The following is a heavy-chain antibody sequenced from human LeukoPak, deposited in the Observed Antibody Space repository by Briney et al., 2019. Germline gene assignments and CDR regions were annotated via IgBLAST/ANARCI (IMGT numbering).Heavy chain of an antibody. D-gene: IGHD3-10*01. CDR2: TYYRSKWYN. J-gene: IGHJ6*02. Sequence: SQILSLTCAISGDSVSSNSAAWNWIRQSPSRGPEWLGRTYYRSKWYNDYAVSVKSRITINPDTSKNQFSLQLNSVTPEDTAVYYCARILWFGRYYYYGMDVWGQGTTVTVSS. CDR1: GDSVSSNSAA. CDR3: ARILWFGRYYYYGMDV. V-gene: IGHV6-1*01.